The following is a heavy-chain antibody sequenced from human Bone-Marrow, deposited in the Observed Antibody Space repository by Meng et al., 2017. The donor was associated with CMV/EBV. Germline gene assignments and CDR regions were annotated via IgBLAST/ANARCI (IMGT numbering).Heavy chain of an antibody. V-gene: IGHV4-38-2*02. J-gene: IGHJ4*02. CDR1: GYSISSGYY. D-gene: IGHD1-7*01. CDR2: IYHSGST. CDR3: ARVGWNYFRGDFDY. Sequence: GSLRLSCTVSGYSISSGYYWGWIRQPPGKGLEWIGSIYHSGSTYYNPSLKSRVTISVDTSKNQFSLKLSSVTAADTAVYYCARVGWNYFRGDFDYWGQGTRVTVSS.